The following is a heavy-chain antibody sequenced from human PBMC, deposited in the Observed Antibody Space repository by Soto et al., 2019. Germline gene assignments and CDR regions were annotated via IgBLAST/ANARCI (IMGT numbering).Heavy chain of an antibody. CDR3: ARVSIPFPYCSGGSCYSDERRYGMDV. Sequence: PSETLSLTCAVFGGTFSGYYWNWIRQPPGKGLEWIGEINYSGSTNYYWSLKSRVTISVDTSKNQFSLKLSSVTAADTAVYYCARVSIPFPYCSGGSCYSDERRYGMDVWGQGTTVTVSS. D-gene: IGHD2-15*01. CDR1: GGTFSGYY. J-gene: IGHJ6*02. CDR2: INYSGST. V-gene: IGHV4-34*01.